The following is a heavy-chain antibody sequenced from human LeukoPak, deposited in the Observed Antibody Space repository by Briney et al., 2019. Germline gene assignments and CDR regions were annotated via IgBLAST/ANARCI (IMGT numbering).Heavy chain of an antibody. Sequence: GGSLRLSCAASGFTFSNCWMTWVRQAPGKGLEWVANIKQDGNEKYYVDPVKGRFTVSRDNAKNSLYLQMNSLRAEDTAVYYCARGYSDSSGIDYWGQGTLVTVSS. CDR3: ARGYSDSSGIDY. D-gene: IGHD3-22*01. CDR1: GFTFSNCW. J-gene: IGHJ4*02. CDR2: IKQDGNEK. V-gene: IGHV3-7*04.